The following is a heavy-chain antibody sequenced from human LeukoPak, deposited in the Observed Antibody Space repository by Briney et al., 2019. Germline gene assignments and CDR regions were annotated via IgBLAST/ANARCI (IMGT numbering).Heavy chain of an antibody. CDR2: TYYRSKWYN. CDR3: ARAVLWFGDLDYYYYMDV. Sequence: SQTLSLTCAISGDSVSRNCATWNWIRQSPARGLEWLGRTYYRSKWYNDYAVSVKSRITINPDTSKNQFSLQLNSVTPEDTAVYYCARAVLWFGDLDYYYYMDVWGKGTTVTVSS. CDR1: GDSVSRNCAT. V-gene: IGHV6-1*01. J-gene: IGHJ6*03. D-gene: IGHD3-10*01.